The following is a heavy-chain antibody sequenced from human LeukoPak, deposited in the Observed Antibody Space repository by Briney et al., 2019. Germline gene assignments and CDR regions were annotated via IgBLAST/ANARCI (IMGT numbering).Heavy chain of an antibody. D-gene: IGHD2-2*01. CDR3: AREGDDQLLFNY. V-gene: IGHV1-69*05. J-gene: IGHJ4*02. Sequence: ASVTVSCKASGGTFSSYAISWVRQAPGQGLEWMGGIIPIFGTANYAQKFQGRVTITTDESTSTAYMELSSLRSEDTAVYYCAREGDDQLLFNYWGQGTLVTVSS. CDR1: GGTFSSYA. CDR2: IIPIFGTA.